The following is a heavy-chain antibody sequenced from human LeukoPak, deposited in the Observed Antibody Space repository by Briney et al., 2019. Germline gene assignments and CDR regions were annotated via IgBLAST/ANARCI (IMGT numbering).Heavy chain of an antibody. CDR1: GHTFPAYQ. Sequence: ASVKVSCKASGHTFPAYQLHWVRQVPGQGLEWMGWIIPNTGGTNYAQKFQGRVTLTRDTSSATAYMELSGLRSDDTAVYYCARKAFGSSSWFVDLWGQGTLVTVSS. D-gene: IGHD6-13*01. CDR3: ARKAFGSSSWFVDL. CDR2: IIPNTGGT. V-gene: IGHV1-2*02. J-gene: IGHJ5*02.